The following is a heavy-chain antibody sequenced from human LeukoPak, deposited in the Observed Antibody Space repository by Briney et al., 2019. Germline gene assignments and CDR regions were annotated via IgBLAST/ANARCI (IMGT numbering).Heavy chain of an antibody. V-gene: IGHV3-30*18. Sequence: GGSLRLSCAASGFTFSSYGMHWVRQAPGKGLEWVAVISYDGSNKYYADSVKGRFTISRDNSKNTLYLQMNSLRAEDTAVYYCAKGRIQLWSVAGEWGQGTLVTVSS. CDR3: AKGRIQLWSVAGE. D-gene: IGHD5-18*01. J-gene: IGHJ4*02. CDR1: GFTFSSYG. CDR2: ISYDGSNK.